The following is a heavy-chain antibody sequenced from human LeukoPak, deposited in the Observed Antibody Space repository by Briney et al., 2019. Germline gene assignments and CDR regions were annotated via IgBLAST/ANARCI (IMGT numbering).Heavy chain of an antibody. D-gene: IGHD1-7*01. CDR3: ARYGRTGTTQSDY. CDR2: ISYDGSNK. J-gene: IGHJ4*02. CDR1: GFTFSSYA. Sequence: QPGGSLRLSCAASGFTFSSYAMHWVRQAPGKGLEWVAVISYDGSNKYYADSVKGRFTISRDNSKNTLYLQMNSLRAEDTAVYYCARYGRTGTTQSDYWGQGTLVTVSS. V-gene: IGHV3-30-3*01.